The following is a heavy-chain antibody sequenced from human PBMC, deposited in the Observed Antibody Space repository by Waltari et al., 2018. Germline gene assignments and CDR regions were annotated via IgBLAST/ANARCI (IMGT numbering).Heavy chain of an antibody. Sequence: QVELQQWGAGVVQPSEPLSLPFAVFVGTFPNYYWLWIRQRQEKGLEWIGEINHAGSTYYNPSLRSRVTISLDTSKSQFSLKLRSVTATDTAVYYCARTLSTRIFDYWGQGALVTVSS. V-gene: IGHV4-34*01. CDR2: INHAGST. D-gene: IGHD2-2*01. CDR1: VGTFPNYY. J-gene: IGHJ4*02. CDR3: ARTLSTRIFDY.